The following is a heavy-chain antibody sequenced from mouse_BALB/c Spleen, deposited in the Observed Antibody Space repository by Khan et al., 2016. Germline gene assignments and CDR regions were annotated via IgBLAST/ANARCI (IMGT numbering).Heavy chain of an antibody. V-gene: IGHV1S132*01. CDR2: IFPGTGTT. CDR3: ARERNWYFDV. Sequence: QVQLKESGAELVKPGASVKLSCKTSGYTFTSYWIQWVKQRPGQGLGWIGEIFPGTGTTYYNEKFKGKATLTIDTSSSTAHMQLSSLTSEDSAVYFCARERNWYFDVWGAGTTITVSS. CDR1: GYTFTSYW. J-gene: IGHJ1*01.